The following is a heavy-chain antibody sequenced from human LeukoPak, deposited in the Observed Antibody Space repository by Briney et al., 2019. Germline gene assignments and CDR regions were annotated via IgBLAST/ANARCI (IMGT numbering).Heavy chain of an antibody. CDR3: ASAACTNGVCSYFDY. CDR1: GGSFSGYY. J-gene: IGHJ4*02. V-gene: IGHV4-34*01. Sequence: PSETLSLTCAVHGGSFSGYYWSWIRQPPGKGLEWIGEINHSGSTNYNPSLKSRVTISVDTSKNQFSLKLSSVTAADTAVYYCASAACTNGVCSYFDYWGQGTLVTVSS. D-gene: IGHD2-8*01. CDR2: INHSGST.